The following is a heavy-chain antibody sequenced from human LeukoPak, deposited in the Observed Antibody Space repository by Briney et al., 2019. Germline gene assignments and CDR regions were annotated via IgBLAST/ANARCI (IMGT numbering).Heavy chain of an antibody. CDR3: ARDSNNWFDY. J-gene: IGHJ4*02. D-gene: IGHD1-1*01. V-gene: IGHV3-30-3*01. Sequence: PGGSLRLSCAASGFTFSSYTMHWVRQAPGKGLEWVAVISYDGSSKSYTDSVKGRFNISRDNYKNTLYLQMSSLRAGDTALYYCARDSNNWFDYWGQGTLVTVSS. CDR2: ISYDGSSK. CDR1: GFTFSSYT.